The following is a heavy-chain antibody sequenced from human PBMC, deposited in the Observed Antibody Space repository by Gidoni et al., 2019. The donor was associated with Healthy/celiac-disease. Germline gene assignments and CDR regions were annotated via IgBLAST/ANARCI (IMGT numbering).Heavy chain of an antibody. CDR2: INHSGST. V-gene: IGHV4-34*01. J-gene: IGHJ4*02. CDR3: ARGGYSYGYPFDY. Sequence: QVQLQQWGAGLLKPSETLSLTCAVYGGSFSGYYWSWIRQPPGKGLEWIGEINHSGSTNYNPSLKSRVTISVDTSKNQFSLKLSSVTAADTAVYYCARGGYSYGYPFDYWGQGTLVTVSS. CDR1: GGSFSGYY. D-gene: IGHD5-18*01.